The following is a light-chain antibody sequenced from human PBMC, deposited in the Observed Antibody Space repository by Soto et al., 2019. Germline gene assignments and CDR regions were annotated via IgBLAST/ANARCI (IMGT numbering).Light chain of an antibody. CDR3: AAWDDSLNGYV. Sequence: SLLAQPPPTSGTPGQRVTISFSGSSSNIGSNTVNWYQQLPGTAPKLLIYSNNQRPSGVPDRFSGSKSGTSASLAISGLQSEDEADYYCAAWDDSLNGYVFGTGTKVTVL. CDR1: SSNIGSNT. CDR2: SNN. J-gene: IGLJ1*01. V-gene: IGLV1-44*01.